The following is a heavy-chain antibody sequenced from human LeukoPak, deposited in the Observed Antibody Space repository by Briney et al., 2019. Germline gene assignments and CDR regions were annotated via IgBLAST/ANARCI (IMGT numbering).Heavy chain of an antibody. Sequence: GGSLRLSCAASGFTFSSYAMSWVRQAPGKGLEWVSAISGSGGSTYYADSVEGRFTISRDNSKNTLYLQMNSLRAEDTAVYYCAKNRVVVPAAMRSWGQGTLVTVSS. J-gene: IGHJ5*02. CDR3: AKNRVVVPAAMRS. CDR2: ISGSGGST. CDR1: GFTFSSYA. D-gene: IGHD2-2*01. V-gene: IGHV3-23*01.